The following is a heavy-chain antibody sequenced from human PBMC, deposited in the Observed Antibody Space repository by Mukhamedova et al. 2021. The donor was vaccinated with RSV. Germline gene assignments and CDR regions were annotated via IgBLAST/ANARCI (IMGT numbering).Heavy chain of an antibody. Sequence: GRFTISRDNAKNSLYLQMNNLRAEDTAVYFCARKLYYYANNKGWFDPWGQGTLVTVSS. D-gene: IGHD3-10*01. J-gene: IGHJ5*02. CDR3: ARKLYYYANNKGWFDP. V-gene: IGHV3-7*04.